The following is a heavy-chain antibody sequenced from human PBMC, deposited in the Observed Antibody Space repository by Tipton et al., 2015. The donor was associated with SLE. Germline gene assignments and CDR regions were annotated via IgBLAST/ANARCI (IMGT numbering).Heavy chain of an antibody. CDR1: GGSISSCY. CDR2: INYSGST. Sequence: TLSLTCTVSGGSISSCYWSRIRRPPGKALEWIAYINYSGSTNYNPPLKSRVTMSVDTSKNQFSLKLSSVTAADTAVYYCARRRGSSWYEDYFDYWGQGTLVTVSS. V-gene: IGHV4-59*01. CDR3: ARRRGSSWYEDYFDY. J-gene: IGHJ4*02. D-gene: IGHD6-13*01.